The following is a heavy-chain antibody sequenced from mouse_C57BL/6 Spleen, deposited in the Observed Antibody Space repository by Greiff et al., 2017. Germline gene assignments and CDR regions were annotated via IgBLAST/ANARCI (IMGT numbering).Heavy chain of an antibody. J-gene: IGHJ3*01. Sequence: EVKLQQSGAELVRPGASVKLSCTASGFNIKDDYMHWVKQRPEQGLEWIGWIDPENGDTEYASKFQGKATITADTSSNTAYLQLSSLTSEDTAVYYCTTREFAYWGQGTLVTVSA. V-gene: IGHV14-4*01. CDR3: TTREFAY. D-gene: IGHD3-3*01. CDR2: IDPENGDT. CDR1: GFNIKDDY.